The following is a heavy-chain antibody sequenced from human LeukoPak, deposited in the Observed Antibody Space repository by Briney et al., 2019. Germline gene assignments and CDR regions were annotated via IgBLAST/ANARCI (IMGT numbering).Heavy chain of an antibody. D-gene: IGHD1-26*01. Sequence: GGSLRLSCAASGFTDNSNYMSWVRQAPGKGLEWVSVIYSGGNTYYADSVKGRFTISRDNSKNTLYLQMNSLRAEDTAVYYCAKDRGSYQDNFDYWGQGTLVTVSS. CDR3: AKDRGSYQDNFDY. V-gene: IGHV3-53*01. CDR2: IYSGGNT. J-gene: IGHJ4*02. CDR1: GFTDNSNY.